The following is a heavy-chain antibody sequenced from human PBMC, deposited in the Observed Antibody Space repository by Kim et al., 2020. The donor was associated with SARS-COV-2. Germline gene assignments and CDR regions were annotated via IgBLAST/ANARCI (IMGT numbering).Heavy chain of an antibody. CDR2: TYYRSKWYN. V-gene: IGHV6-1*01. CDR3: ARDYRVDNTYYYDSSTHWFDP. J-gene: IGHJ5*02. Sequence: SQTLSLTCAISGDSVSSTSAAWNWIRQSPSRGLEWLGRTYYRSKWYNDYAVSVKSRITINPDTSKNQFSLQLNSVTPEDTAVYYCARDYRVDNTYYYDSSTHWFDPWGQGTLVTVSS. CDR1: GDSVSSTSAA. D-gene: IGHD3-22*01.